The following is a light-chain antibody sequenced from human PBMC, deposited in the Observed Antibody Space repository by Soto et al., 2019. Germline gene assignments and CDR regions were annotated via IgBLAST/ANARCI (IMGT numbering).Light chain of an antibody. J-gene: IGKJ1*01. CDR3: QQRSNWPQT. V-gene: IGKV3-11*01. CDR2: DAS. CDR1: QSVSSY. Sequence: EIGLTQSPATLSLSPWERATLSCRASQSVSSYLAWYQQKPGQAPRLLIYDASNRATCIPARFSGSGSGTDFPLNISSLEPEDFAVYYGQQRSNWPQTFGQVTKVYIK.